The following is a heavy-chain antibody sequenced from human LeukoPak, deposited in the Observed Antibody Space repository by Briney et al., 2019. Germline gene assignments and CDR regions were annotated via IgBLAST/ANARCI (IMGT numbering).Heavy chain of an antibody. CDR1: GDSISTNHW. CDR2: VYHSGST. CDR3: AKGHYYGSGSLDY. J-gene: IGHJ4*02. Sequence: TGTLSLTCAVSGDSISTNHWWSWVRQPPGKGLEWIGEVYHSGSTNYNPSLKSRVTISVDKSKNLFSLKLTSVTAADTAVYYCAKGHYYGSGSLDYWGQGTLVTVSS. D-gene: IGHD3-10*01. V-gene: IGHV4-4*02.